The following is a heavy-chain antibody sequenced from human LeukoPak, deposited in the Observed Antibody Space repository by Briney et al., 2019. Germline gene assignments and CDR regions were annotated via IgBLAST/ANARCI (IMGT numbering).Heavy chain of an antibody. Sequence: GGSLRLSCAASGFTFRNYGMHWVRLAPGKGLEWVAFIRYDGSIKYYVDSVKGRFTISRDNSENMLYLQMNSLRVEDTAVYFCAKDRPNYYGSNGHYYRRDGDYWGQGTLVTVSS. CDR2: IRYDGSIK. CDR3: AKDRPNYYGSNGHYYRRDGDY. J-gene: IGHJ4*02. V-gene: IGHV3-30*02. CDR1: GFTFRNYG. D-gene: IGHD3-22*01.